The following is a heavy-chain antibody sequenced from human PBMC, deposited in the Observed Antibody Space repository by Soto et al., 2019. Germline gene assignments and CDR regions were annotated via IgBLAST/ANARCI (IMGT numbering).Heavy chain of an antibody. CDR2: VYFSGST. Sequence: SETLSLTCSVSGDSVSSGDYYWSWIRQPPGKGLEWIGHVYFSGSTNYIPSLKSRLTMSVDTAKNQFSLKLNSVTAADTAVYYCARIPGDTYMIYWSDPWGQGTQVTVSS. V-gene: IGHV4-61*08. J-gene: IGHJ5*02. D-gene: IGHD3-16*01. CDR1: GDSVSSGDYY. CDR3: ARIPGDTYMIYWSDP.